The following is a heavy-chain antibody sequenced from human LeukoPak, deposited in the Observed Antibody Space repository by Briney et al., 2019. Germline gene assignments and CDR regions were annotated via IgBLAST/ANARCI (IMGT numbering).Heavy chain of an antibody. D-gene: IGHD3-22*01. CDR3: ARDEYYYDSSGYYFDY. CDR2: IIPIFGIA. Sequence: GASVKVSCKASVGTFSSYAISWVRQAPGQGLEWMGRIIPIFGIANYAQKFQGRVTITADKSTSTAYMELSSLRSEDTAVYYCARDEYYYDSSGYYFDYWGQGTLVTVSS. V-gene: IGHV1-69*04. CDR1: VGTFSSYA. J-gene: IGHJ4*02.